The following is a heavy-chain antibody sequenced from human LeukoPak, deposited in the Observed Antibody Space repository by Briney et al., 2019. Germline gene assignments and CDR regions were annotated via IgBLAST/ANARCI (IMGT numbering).Heavy chain of an antibody. CDR2: LYNAGLT. CDR1: GFSFSNYG. J-gene: IGHJ3*02. CDR3: ARHYYASGSYSALDI. V-gene: IGHV3-66*04. D-gene: IGHD3-10*01. Sequence: GGALRLSCVGSGFSFSNYGMHWVRQAPGKGLEWVAVLYNAGLTYYADSVKGRFTISRDNSRNTLYLQMNSLRAEDTAVYYCARHYYASGSYSALDIRGQGTMVTVSS.